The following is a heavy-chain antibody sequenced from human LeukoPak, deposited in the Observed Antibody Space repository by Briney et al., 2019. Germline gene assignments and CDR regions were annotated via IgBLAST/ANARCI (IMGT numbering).Heavy chain of an antibody. CDR3: ARDFYASGFYFWFDP. J-gene: IGHJ5*02. CDR2: ISPSGTT. Sequence: SETLSLTCTVSGGYTGSHYWSWIRQPAGKGLEWIGRISPSGTTYYNPSLGSRVTMSVDTSKNYFSLRLSSVTAADTAVYYCARDFYASGFYFWFDPWGQGMLVTVSS. V-gene: IGHV4-4*07. CDR1: GGYTGSHY. D-gene: IGHD2/OR15-2a*01.